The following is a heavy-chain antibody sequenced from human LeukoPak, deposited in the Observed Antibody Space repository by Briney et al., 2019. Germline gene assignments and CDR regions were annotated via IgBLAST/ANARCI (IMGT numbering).Heavy chain of an antibody. J-gene: IGHJ3*02. Sequence: SETLSLTCAVYGGSFSGYYWSWIRQPPGKGLEWIGYIYYSGSTNYNPSLKSRVTISVDTSKNQFSLKLSSVTAADTAVYYCARHLNYYDSSGYYFGGAFDIWGQGTVVTVSS. CDR1: GGSFSGYY. D-gene: IGHD3-22*01. V-gene: IGHV4-59*01. CDR3: ARHLNYYDSSGYYFGGAFDI. CDR2: IYYSGST.